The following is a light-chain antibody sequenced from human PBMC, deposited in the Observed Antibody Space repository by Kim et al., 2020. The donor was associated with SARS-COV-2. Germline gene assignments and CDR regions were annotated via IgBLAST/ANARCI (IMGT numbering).Light chain of an antibody. CDR3: AAWSDSLNGFYA. CDR1: SSNIGSNS. J-gene: IGLJ1*01. Sequence: ELTQPPSASGTPGQTVIISCSGRSSNIGSNSVHWYQQLPGTAPRLLIYKTDQRPSGVPDRFSASKSGTSAPLAISGLQSEDEADYYCAAWSDSLNGFYAFGTGTKVTVL. V-gene: IGLV1-44*01. CDR2: KTD.